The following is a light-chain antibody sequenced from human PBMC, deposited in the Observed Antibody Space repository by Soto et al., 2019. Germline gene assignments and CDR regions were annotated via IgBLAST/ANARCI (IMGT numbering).Light chain of an antibody. CDR2: EVS. CDR3: SSYTSRSTPNV. Sequence: QSALTQPASVSGSPGQSITISCTGTSSDVGGYNYVSWYQQHPGKAPKLMIYEVSNRPSGVSNRFSGSKSGNTASLTISGLQDQDEADYCRSSYTSRSTPNVFATGTKLTVL. CDR1: SSDVGGYNY. V-gene: IGLV2-14*01. J-gene: IGLJ1*01.